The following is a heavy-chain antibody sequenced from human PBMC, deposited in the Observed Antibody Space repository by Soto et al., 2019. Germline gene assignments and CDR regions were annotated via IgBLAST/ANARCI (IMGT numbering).Heavy chain of an antibody. CDR1: GGPVRDAYSY. CDR2: LSYTGST. V-gene: IGHV4-30-4*01. D-gene: IGHD2-8*02. J-gene: IGHJ3*02. Sequence: QVLLQESGPQLVNPSQPLSLTCTVSGGPVRDAYSYWTWIRQPPGKGLEWMGYLSYTGSTYYNPSLGNRASISVDVSSNDFALRLSSVTAADTAVYYCARELEGGVFDIWGRGTLVTVSS. CDR3: ARELEGGVFDI.